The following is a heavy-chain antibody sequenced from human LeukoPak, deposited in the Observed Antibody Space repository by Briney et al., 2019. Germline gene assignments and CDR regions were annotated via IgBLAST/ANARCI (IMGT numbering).Heavy chain of an antibody. CDR1: GGSISSYY. CDR3: ACSRDGYNSGIDY. D-gene: IGHD5-24*01. V-gene: IGHV4-59*01. J-gene: IGHJ4*02. CDR2: IYYSGST. Sequence: SETLSLTCTVSGGSISSYYWSWIRQPPGKGLELIGYIYYSGSTNYNPSLKSRVTISVDTSENQFSLKLSSVTAADTAVYYCACSRDGYNSGIDYWGQGTLVTVSS.